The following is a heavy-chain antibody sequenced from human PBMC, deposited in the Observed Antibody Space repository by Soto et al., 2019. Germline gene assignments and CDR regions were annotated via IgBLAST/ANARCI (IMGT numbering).Heavy chain of an antibody. CDR2: ISGNNGKT. CDR3: ARIRDVYSLSPSIYYFDN. V-gene: IGHV1-18*01. Sequence: ASVKVSCKASGYTFNNYGITWVRQAPGQGLEWMGWISGNNGKTKYAQKFQGRVTMTTDTSTSTAYMELTSLRSDDTAVYYCARIRDVYSLSPSIYYFDNWG. CDR1: GYTFNNYG. J-gene: IGHJ4*01. D-gene: IGHD5-18*01.